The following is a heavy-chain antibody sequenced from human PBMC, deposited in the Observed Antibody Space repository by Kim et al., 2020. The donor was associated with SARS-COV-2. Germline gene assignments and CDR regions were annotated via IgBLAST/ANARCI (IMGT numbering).Heavy chain of an antibody. D-gene: IGHD2-8*01. Sequence: SETLSLTCSVYGGPLSGYFWTWIRQPPGKGLEWIGEINHSGTIIYNPSLKSRLTISGDTSKNQFSLKLSSVTAADTAVYYCARHLMYWGQGTLVTVSS. V-gene: IGHV4-34*01. J-gene: IGHJ4*02. CDR1: GGPLSGYF. CDR2: INHSGTI. CDR3: ARHLMY.